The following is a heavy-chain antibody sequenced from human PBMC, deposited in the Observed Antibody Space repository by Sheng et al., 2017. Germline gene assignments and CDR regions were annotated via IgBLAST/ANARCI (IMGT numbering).Heavy chain of an antibody. D-gene: IGHD2-21*02. CDR2: ISSSSSYT. J-gene: IGHJ5*02. CDR1: GFTFSDYY. Sequence: QVQLVESGGGLVKPGGSLRLSCAASGFTFSDYYMSWIRQAPGKGLEWVSYISSSSSYTNYADSVKGRFTISRDNAKNSLYLQMNSLRAEDTAVYYCARETGIVVATRGFDPWGQGTLVTVSS. V-gene: IGHV3-11*05. CDR3: ARETGIVVATRGFDP.